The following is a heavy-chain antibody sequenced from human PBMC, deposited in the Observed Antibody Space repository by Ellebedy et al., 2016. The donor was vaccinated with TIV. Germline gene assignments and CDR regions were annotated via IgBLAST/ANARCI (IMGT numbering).Heavy chain of an antibody. D-gene: IGHD6-19*01. J-gene: IGHJ4*02. V-gene: IGHV3-7*01. CDR1: GFTFSSYW. Sequence: GESLKISXAASGFTFSSYWMTWVRQAPGKGLEWLANIIQDGSEKYYVDSVKGRFTISRDNAKNSLYLQINSLRAEDTAVYYCAREGSGWNHLDYWGQGTLVTVSS. CDR3: AREGSGWNHLDY. CDR2: IIQDGSEK.